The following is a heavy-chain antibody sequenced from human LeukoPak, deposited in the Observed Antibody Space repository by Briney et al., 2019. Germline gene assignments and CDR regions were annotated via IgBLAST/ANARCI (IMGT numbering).Heavy chain of an antibody. CDR1: GGSFSGYY. CDR3: ARGWGLFDY. CDR2: INHSGST. D-gene: IGHD7-27*01. J-gene: IGHJ4*02. V-gene: IGHV4-34*01. Sequence: SETLSLTCAVYGGSFSGYYWSWIRQPPGKGLEWIGEINHSGSTNYNPSLKSRVTISVDTSKNQFSLKLSSVTAADTAVYYCARGWGLFDYWGQGTLVTVPS.